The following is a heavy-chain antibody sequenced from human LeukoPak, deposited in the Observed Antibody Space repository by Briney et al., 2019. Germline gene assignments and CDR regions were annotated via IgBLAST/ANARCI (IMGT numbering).Heavy chain of an antibody. CDR1: GFTFSSYG. CDR3: ARGWYGDYAIGD. J-gene: IGHJ4*02. V-gene: IGHV3-33*01. Sequence: PGRSLRLSCAASGFTFSSYGMHWVRQAPGKGLEWVAVIWYDGSNKYYADSVKGRFTISRDNSKNTLYLQMNSLRAEDTAVYYCARGWYGDYAIGDWGQGTLVTVSS. D-gene: IGHD4-17*01. CDR2: IWYDGSNK.